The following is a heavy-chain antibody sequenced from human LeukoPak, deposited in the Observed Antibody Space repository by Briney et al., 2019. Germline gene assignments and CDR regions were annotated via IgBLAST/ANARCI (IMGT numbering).Heavy chain of an antibody. Sequence: SETLSLTCAVYGGSFSGYYWSWIRQPPGKGLEWIGEINHSGSTNYNPSLKSRVTISVDTSKNQFSLKLSSVTAADTAVYYCAGVGDSSGYYLDAFDIWGQGTMVTVSS. D-gene: IGHD3-22*01. CDR1: GGSFSGYY. J-gene: IGHJ3*02. CDR3: AGVGDSSGYYLDAFDI. V-gene: IGHV4-34*01. CDR2: INHSGST.